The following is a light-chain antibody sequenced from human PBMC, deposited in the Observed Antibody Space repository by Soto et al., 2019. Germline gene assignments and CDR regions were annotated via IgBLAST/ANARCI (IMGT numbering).Light chain of an antibody. J-gene: IGLJ1*01. Sequence: QSVLTQPASVSGSPGQSITISCTGTSSDVGGYNYVSWYQQHPGKAPKLMIYEVSNRPSGVSHRFSGSKSDNTASLTISGLQAEDEADYYCSSYTSSSTYVFGIGTKLTV. CDR2: EVS. V-gene: IGLV2-14*01. CDR3: SSYTSSSTYV. CDR1: SSDVGGYNY.